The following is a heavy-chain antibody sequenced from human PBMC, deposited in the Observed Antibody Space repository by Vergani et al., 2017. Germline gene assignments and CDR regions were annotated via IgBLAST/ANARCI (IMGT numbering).Heavy chain of an antibody. J-gene: IGHJ6*03. CDR2: IYYIGST. CDR1: GGSISSYY. D-gene: IGHD6-19*01. V-gene: IGHV4-59*01. CDR3: ARRTKVAGTYYYYMDV. Sequence: QVQLQESGPGLVKPSETLSLTCTVSGGSISSYYWSWIRQPPGKGLEWIGYIYYIGSTNYNPSLKSRVTISVDTSKNQFSLKLSSVTAADTAVYYCARRTKVAGTYYYYMDVWGKGTTVTVSS.